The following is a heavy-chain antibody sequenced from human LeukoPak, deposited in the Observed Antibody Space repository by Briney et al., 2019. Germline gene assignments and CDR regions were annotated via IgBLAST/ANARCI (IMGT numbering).Heavy chain of an antibody. CDR3: AGTYCGGDCYYSYFDY. D-gene: IGHD2-21*02. J-gene: IGHJ4*02. Sequence: GESLKISCKGSGYSFTTYWIGWVRQMPGKGLEWMGIIYPGDSDTRYSPSFRGQVTISADKSISTAYLQWSSLKASDTAMYYCAGTYCGGDCYYSYFDYWGQGTLVTVSS. V-gene: IGHV5-51*01. CDR2: IYPGDSDT. CDR1: GYSFTTYW.